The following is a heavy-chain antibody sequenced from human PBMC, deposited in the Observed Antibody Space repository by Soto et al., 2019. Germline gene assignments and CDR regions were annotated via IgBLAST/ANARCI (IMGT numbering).Heavy chain of an antibody. CDR1: GYSFSDNW. CDR2: IWPRDSDT. V-gene: IGHV5-51*01. CDR3: ARKDKSGYFNWFDP. J-gene: IGHJ5*02. Sequence: GASLKISCKGSGYSFSDNWMGWVRQTPGKGLEWMGIIWPRDSDTRYSPSFQGQVTISADRSTSTVFLQWASLKASDTAVYFCARKDKSGYFNWFDPWGQGTLVTVSS. D-gene: IGHD3-22*01.